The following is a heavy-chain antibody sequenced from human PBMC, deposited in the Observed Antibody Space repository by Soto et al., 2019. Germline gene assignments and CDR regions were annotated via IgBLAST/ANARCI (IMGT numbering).Heavy chain of an antibody. Sequence: SETLSLTCTVSGGSISSYYWSWIRQPPGKGLEWIGYIYYSGSTNYNPSLKSRVTISVDTSKNQFSLKLSSVTAVDTAVYYCGRHARGTLGGDYGDYRGAFDIWGQGTMVTVSS. V-gene: IGHV4-59*08. CDR2: IYYSGST. CDR3: GRHARGTLGGDYGDYRGAFDI. J-gene: IGHJ3*02. D-gene: IGHD4-17*01. CDR1: GGSISSYY.